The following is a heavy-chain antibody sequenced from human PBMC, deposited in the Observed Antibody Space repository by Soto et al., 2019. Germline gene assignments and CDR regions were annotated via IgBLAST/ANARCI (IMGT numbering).Heavy chain of an antibody. CDR2: FNPKTSIG. CDR3: AKGLGSCANGGCRIFGS. J-gene: IGHJ5*02. CDR1: GYAFTAYY. D-gene: IGHD2-8*01. V-gene: IGHV1-46*01. Sequence: ASVKVSCKASGYAFTAYYIHWVRQAPGQGLEWMVMFNPKTSIGAYAQNFQGRVTLTSDTAANTVYMELSSLRSEDTAMYYCAKGLGSCANGGCRIFGSWGQGTLVTVSS.